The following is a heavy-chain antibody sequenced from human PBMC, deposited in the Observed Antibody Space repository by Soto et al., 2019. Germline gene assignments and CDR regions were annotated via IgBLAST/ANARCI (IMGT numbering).Heavy chain of an antibody. CDR1: GGSMNSYY. Sequence: ASETLSLTCTVSGGSMNSYYCSLIRQPPGKGLEWIVYIFSTGTTNYNPSLKSRVTISIDTSKNQFSLRLKSVTTADTAFYYCAREGAFGDTPWGQGTLVTVSS. CDR3: AREGAFGDTP. J-gene: IGHJ5*02. CDR2: IFSTGTT. D-gene: IGHD4-17*01. V-gene: IGHV4-59*01.